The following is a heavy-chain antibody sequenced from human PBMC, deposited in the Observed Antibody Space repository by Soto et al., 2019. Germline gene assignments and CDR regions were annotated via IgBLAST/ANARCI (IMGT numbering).Heavy chain of an antibody. CDR3: ARASGVAAFYYFDY. Sequence: GGSLRLSCSASGFTVSSNYMSWVRQAPGKGLEWVSVIYGGGRTYYADSVKGRFTISRDNSKNTLYLQMNSLRAEDTAVYYCARASGVAAFYYFDYWGQGTLVTVSS. D-gene: IGHD2-15*01. V-gene: IGHV3-66*01. CDR1: GFTVSSNY. CDR2: IYGGGRT. J-gene: IGHJ4*02.